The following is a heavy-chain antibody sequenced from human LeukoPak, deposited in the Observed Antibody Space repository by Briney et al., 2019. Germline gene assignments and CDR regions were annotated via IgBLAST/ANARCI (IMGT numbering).Heavy chain of an antibody. CDR1: GGSINSYY. CDR2: IHSSGSA. D-gene: IGHD6-6*01. V-gene: IGHV4-4*09. Sequence: SETLSLTCTVSGGSINSYYWSWIRQPPGKGLEGSGYIHSSGSANYNPSLKSRVTMSVDASKNQFSLKLSSVTAADTAVYYCARRGGVGIGGRPCNYYYMDVWGKGTTVTVSS. CDR3: ARRGGVGIGGRPCNYYYMDV. J-gene: IGHJ6*03.